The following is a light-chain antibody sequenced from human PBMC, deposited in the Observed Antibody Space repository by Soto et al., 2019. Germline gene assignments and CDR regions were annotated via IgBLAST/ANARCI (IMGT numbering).Light chain of an antibody. CDR3: QQYGFFLT. V-gene: IGKV1-5*03. CDR1: QSVDTA. J-gene: IGKJ2*01. CDR2: RAS. Sequence: DIQMTLSPSTLSASVGDRVTITCRASQSVDTALAWYQQKPGKAPNLLIYRASNLESGVPSRFSGSGSGTEFTLAISSLQPDDFATYYCQQYGFFLTFGQGTKLEIK.